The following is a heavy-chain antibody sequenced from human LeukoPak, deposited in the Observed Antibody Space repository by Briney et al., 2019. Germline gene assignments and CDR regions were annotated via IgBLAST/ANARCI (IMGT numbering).Heavy chain of an antibody. V-gene: IGHV1-69*01. CDR2: IIPISGTT. D-gene: IGHD2-2*01. CDR3: ARTAFHCTRAGCYHNWFDS. CDR1: GGTFSSYG. J-gene: IGHJ5*01. Sequence: SVKVSCKASGGTFSSYGYSWVRLAPGQGLEWMGGIIPISGTTDYAQKFQGRVMTTADESTSTAYLELSSLGSDDTAVYYCARTAFHCTRAGCYHNWFDSWGQGTLVTVSS.